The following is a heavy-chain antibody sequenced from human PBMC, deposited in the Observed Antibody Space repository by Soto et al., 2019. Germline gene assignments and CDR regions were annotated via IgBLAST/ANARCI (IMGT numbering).Heavy chain of an antibody. V-gene: IGHV5-10-1*01. Sequence: PGESLKISCKGSGYSFTSYWISWVRQMSGKGLEWMGRIDPSDSYTNYSPSFQGHVTISADKSISTAYLQWSSLKASDTAMYYCARGYCSSTSCYVVYYGMDVWGQGTTVTVSS. D-gene: IGHD2-2*01. CDR1: GYSFTSYW. CDR3: ARGYCSSTSCYVVYYGMDV. CDR2: IDPSDSYT. J-gene: IGHJ6*02.